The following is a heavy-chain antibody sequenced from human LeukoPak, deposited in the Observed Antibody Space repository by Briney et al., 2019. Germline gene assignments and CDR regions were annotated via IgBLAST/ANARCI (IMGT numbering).Heavy chain of an antibody. CDR3: AREWFGSWDY. Sequence: GGSRRLSCAVSGFTFSSYSMNWVRQAPGKGLEWVSSISSSSSYIYYADSVKGRFTISRDNAKNSLYLQMNSLRAEDTAVYYCAREWFGSWDYWGQGTLVTVSS. CDR1: GFTFSSYS. V-gene: IGHV3-21*01. CDR2: ISSSSSYI. J-gene: IGHJ4*02. D-gene: IGHD3-10*01.